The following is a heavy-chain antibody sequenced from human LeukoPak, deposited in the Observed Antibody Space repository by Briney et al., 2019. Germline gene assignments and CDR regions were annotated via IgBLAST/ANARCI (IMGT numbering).Heavy chain of an antibody. V-gene: IGHV4-4*07. D-gene: IGHD3-22*01. CDR2: IYTSGST. J-gene: IGHJ4*02. CDR3: ARDRYYYDSRGYYLDY. Sequence: ASETLSLTCTVSGGSISSYYWSWIRQPAGKGLEWIGRIYTSGSTNYNPSLKSRVTMSVDTSKNQFSLKLSSVTAADTAVYYCARDRYYYDSRGYYLDYWGQGTLVTVSS. CDR1: GGSISSYY.